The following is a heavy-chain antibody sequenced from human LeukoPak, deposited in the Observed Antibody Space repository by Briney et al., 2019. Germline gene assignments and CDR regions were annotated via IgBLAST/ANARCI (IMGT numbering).Heavy chain of an antibody. Sequence: SQTLSLTCAISGDSVSSNTAAWNWIRQSPSRGLEWLTRTYYRSRWYTDYAVSVRSRITITPDTSKNQFSLHLNSVTPEDTAVYYCARGTTVLTPWGQGTLVTVSS. J-gene: IGHJ5*02. CDR2: TYYRSRWYT. CDR3: ARGTTVLTP. CDR1: GDSVSSNTAA. V-gene: IGHV6-1*01. D-gene: IGHD4-23*01.